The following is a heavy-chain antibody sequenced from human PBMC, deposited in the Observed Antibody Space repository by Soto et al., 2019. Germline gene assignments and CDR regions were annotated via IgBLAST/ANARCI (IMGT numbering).Heavy chain of an antibody. CDR2: ISAHNGNT. V-gene: IGHV1-18*01. J-gene: IGHJ4*02. CDR3: ARGRYGDY. D-gene: IGHD1-1*01. CDR1: GYAFTTYG. Sequence: QVHLVQSGAEVKKPGASEKVSCKGSGYAFTTYGITWVRQAPGQGLEWMGWISAHNGNTNYAQKLQGRVTVTRDTSTSTAYMELRILRSDDPAVYYCARGRYGDYWGQGALVTVSS.